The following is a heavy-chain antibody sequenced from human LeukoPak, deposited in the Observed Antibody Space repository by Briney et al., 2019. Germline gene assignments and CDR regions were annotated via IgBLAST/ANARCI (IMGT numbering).Heavy chain of an antibody. CDR3: AKDPRRYSRTGGYFEY. J-gene: IGHJ4*02. Sequence: PGGSLRLSCAASGFTFRTYGMNWVRQAPGKGLEWVSVISGSGSIYYADSVKGRFTISRDNSKNTLYLQMNSLRAEDTAVYYCAKDPRRYSRTGGYFEYWGQGILVTVSS. CDR2: ISGSGSI. CDR1: GFTFRTYG. D-gene: IGHD6-13*01. V-gene: IGHV3-23*01.